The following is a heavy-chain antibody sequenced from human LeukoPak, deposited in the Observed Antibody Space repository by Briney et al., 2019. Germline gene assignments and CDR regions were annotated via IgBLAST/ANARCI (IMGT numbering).Heavy chain of an antibody. CDR3: AYGYSSGWYYY. D-gene: IGHD6-19*01. CDR1: GYTFTGYY. Sequence: EASVKVSCKASGYTFTGYYMHWVRQAPGQGLEWMGWINPNSGGTNYAQKFQGRVTMTRDTSISTAYMELRSLRSDDTAVYYCAYGYSSGWYYYWGQGTLVTVSS. CDR2: INPNSGGT. J-gene: IGHJ4*02. V-gene: IGHV1-2*02.